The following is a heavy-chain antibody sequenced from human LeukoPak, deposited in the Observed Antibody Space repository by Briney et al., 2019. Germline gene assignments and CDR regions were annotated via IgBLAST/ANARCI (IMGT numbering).Heavy chain of an antibody. CDR3: ARGGFFYYGSGSKGLQH. CDR1: GGSFSGYY. D-gene: IGHD3-10*01. Sequence: SETLSLTCAVYGGSFSGYYWSWIRQPPGKGLEWIGEINHSGSTNYNPSLKSRVTISVDTSKNQFSLKLSSVTAADTAVYYCARGGFFYYGSGSKGLQHWGQGTLVTVSS. CDR2: INHSGST. V-gene: IGHV4-34*01. J-gene: IGHJ1*01.